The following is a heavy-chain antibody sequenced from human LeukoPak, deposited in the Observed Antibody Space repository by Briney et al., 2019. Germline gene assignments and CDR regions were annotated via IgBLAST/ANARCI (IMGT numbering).Heavy chain of an antibody. CDR3: ARVRLTTVTTGYFDY. J-gene: IGHJ4*02. D-gene: IGHD4-17*01. Sequence: SETLSLTCAVYGGSFSGYYWSWIRQPPGKGLEWIGEINHSGSTNYNPSLKSRVTISVDTSKNQFSLKLSSVTAADTAVYYCARVRLTTVTTGYFDYWGQGTLVTVSS. CDR1: GGSFSGYY. CDR2: INHSGST. V-gene: IGHV4-34*01.